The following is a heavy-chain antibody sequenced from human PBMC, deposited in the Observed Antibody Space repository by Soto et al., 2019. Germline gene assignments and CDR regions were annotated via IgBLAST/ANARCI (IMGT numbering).Heavy chain of an antibody. CDR1: GGTFSSYA. CDR2: IIPIFGTA. J-gene: IGHJ6*02. V-gene: IGHV1-69*01. CDR3: ARSQGGSSSLDIYYYYYYGMDG. Sequence: QVQLVQSGAEVKKPGSSVKVSCKAPGGTFSSYAISWVRQAPGQGLEWMGGIIPIFGTANYAQKFQGRVTITADESTSTGYMELSSLRSEDTAVYYCARSQGGSSSLDIYYYYYYGMDGWAKGPRSPSP. D-gene: IGHD2-15*01.